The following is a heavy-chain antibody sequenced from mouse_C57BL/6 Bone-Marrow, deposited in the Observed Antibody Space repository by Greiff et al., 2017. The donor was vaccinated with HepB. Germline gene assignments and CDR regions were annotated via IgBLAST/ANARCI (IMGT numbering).Heavy chain of an antibody. CDR3: ARSATTEIYYYAMDY. Sequence: EVQLQQSGPELVKPGASVKIPCKASGYTFTDYNMDWVKQSHGKSLEWIGDINPNNGGTIYNQKFKGKATLTVDKSSSTAYMELRSLTSEDTAVYYCARSATTEIYYYAMDYWGQGTSVTVSS. CDR2: INPNNGGT. CDR1: GYTFTDYN. J-gene: IGHJ4*01. D-gene: IGHD1-2*01. V-gene: IGHV1-18*01.